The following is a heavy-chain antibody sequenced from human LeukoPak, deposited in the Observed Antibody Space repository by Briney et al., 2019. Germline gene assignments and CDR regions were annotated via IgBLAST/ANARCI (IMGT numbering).Heavy chain of an antibody. CDR1: GGSICSGSYY. Sequence: PSQTLSLTCTVSGGSICSGSYYWSWIRQPAGKGLEWIGRIYTSGSTNYNPSPKSRVTISVDTSKNQFSLKLSSVTAADTAVYYCASTTTDVDYWGQGTLVTVSS. J-gene: IGHJ4*02. CDR2: IYTSGST. CDR3: ASTTTDVDY. D-gene: IGHD4-17*01. V-gene: IGHV4-61*02.